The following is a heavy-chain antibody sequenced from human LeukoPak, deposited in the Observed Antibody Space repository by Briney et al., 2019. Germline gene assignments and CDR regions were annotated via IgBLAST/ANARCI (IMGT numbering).Heavy chain of an antibody. J-gene: IGHJ6*02. CDR2: IKQDGSEK. CDR3: ARVSVVRGMDV. V-gene: IGHV3-7*01. CDR1: GFTFNDFW. D-gene: IGHD3-10*01. Sequence: GGSLRLSCAASGFTFNDFWMSWVRQAPGKGLEWVAKIKQDGSEKYYVDSVKGRFTISRDNAKNSLYLQMNSLRDEDTAVYYCARVSVVRGMDVWGQGTTVTVSS.